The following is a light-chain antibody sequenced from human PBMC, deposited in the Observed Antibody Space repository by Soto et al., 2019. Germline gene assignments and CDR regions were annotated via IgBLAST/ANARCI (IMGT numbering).Light chain of an antibody. J-gene: IGKJ1*01. CDR1: QSISSW. Sequence: DIRMTQSPSTLSSSLGDRVTITVLASQSISSWLAWYQQKPGKAPKGLIYKASTLESGAPSRFSGSGSGTEFTLTISSLQPDDFATYYCQQYYSYPWTFGQGTKVDIK. V-gene: IGKV1-5*03. CDR3: QQYYSYPWT. CDR2: KAS.